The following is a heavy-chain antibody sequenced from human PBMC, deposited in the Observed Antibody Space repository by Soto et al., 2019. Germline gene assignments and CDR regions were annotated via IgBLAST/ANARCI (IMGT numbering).Heavy chain of an antibody. CDR2: INWNGGST. D-gene: IGHD2-2*01. Sequence: EVQLVESGGGVVRPGGSLRLSCAASGFTFDDYGMSWVRQAPGKGLEWVSGINWNGGSTGYADSVKGRFTISRDNAKNSLDLQRNSLRAEDTTLYHCARDRFVCSSTSCNYWYFDLWGRGTLVTVSS. CDR1: GFTFDDYG. V-gene: IGHV3-20*01. J-gene: IGHJ2*01. CDR3: ARDRFVCSSTSCNYWYFDL.